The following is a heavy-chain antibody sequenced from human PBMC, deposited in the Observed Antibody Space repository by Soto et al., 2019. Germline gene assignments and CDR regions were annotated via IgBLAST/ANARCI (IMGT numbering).Heavy chain of an antibody. J-gene: IGHJ4*02. D-gene: IGHD3-9*01. CDR2: ISGSGGST. CDR3: AKALDILTGYLYYFDY. CDR1: GFTFSSYA. Sequence: GSLRLSCAASGFTFSSYAMSWVRQGPGKGLEWVSAISGSGGSTYYADSVKGRFTISRDNSKNSLYLQMNSLRAEDTAVYYCAKALDILTGYLYYFDYWGQGTLVTVSS. V-gene: IGHV3-23*01.